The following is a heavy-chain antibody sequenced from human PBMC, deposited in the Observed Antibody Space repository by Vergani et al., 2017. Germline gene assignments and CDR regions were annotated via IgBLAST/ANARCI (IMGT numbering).Heavy chain of an antibody. V-gene: IGHV4-34*01. D-gene: IGHD2-21*02. Sequence: QVQLQQWGAGLLKPSETLSLTCAVYGGSFSGYYWSLIRQPPGEGLEWIGEINHGGSTNYNPSLKSRVTISVDTSKNQFSLKLSAVTAADTAVYYCARGPHIVVVTAGNGMDVWGQGTTVTVSS. CDR3: ARGPHIVVVTAGNGMDV. CDR1: GGSFSGYY. CDR2: INHGGST. J-gene: IGHJ6*02.